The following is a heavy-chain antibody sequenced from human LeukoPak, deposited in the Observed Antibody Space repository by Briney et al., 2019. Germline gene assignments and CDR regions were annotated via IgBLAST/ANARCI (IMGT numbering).Heavy chain of an antibody. V-gene: IGHV1-46*01. D-gene: IGHD1-26*01. Sequence: ASVKVSCKTSGYTFISYYIHWVRQAPGQGLEWMGTINPNSGSTTYAQKVQDGVTMTRDTSTSTVHMELSSLRSEDTAVYYCAMGVGTSAFDIWGQGTMVTVSS. J-gene: IGHJ3*02. CDR1: GYTFISYY. CDR3: AMGVGTSAFDI. CDR2: INPNSGST.